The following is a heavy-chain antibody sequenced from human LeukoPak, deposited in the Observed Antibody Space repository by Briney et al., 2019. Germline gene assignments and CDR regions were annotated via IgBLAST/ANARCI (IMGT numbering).Heavy chain of an antibody. CDR2: IYYSGST. CDR1: GGSVSSSYYY. V-gene: IGHV4-39*01. D-gene: IGHD1-7*01. Sequence: SETLSLTCTVSGGSVSSSYYYWGWIRQPPGKGLEWIGSIYYSGSTYYNPSLKSRLTISVDTSKNQFSLKLSSVTAADTAVYYCAGVYNWNYYYFDYWGQGTLVTVSS. CDR3: AGVYNWNYYYFDY. J-gene: IGHJ4*02.